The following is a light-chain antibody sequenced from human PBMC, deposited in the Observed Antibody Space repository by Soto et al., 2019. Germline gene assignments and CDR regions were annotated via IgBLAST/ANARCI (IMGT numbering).Light chain of an antibody. CDR3: QQYNHWPFT. V-gene: IGKV3-15*01. Sequence: EIVMTQSPATLSVSPGERATLSCRASQSISSNLAWYQQKPGQAPRLLIYGASTRATGIPATFSGSGSGTECTLTISSLQSEAFAVYYCQQYNHWPFTFGPGTKVDIK. J-gene: IGKJ3*01. CDR1: QSISSN. CDR2: GAS.